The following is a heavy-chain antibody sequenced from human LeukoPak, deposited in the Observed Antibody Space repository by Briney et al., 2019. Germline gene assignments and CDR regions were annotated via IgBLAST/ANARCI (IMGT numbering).Heavy chain of an antibody. CDR1: GFTFSSYG. D-gene: IGHD2-2*01. J-gene: IGHJ4*02. Sequence: GGSLRLSCGASGFTFSSYGMRWVRQAPGKGLEWVAVIWYDGSNKYYADSVKGRFTISRDNSKNTLYLQMNSLRAEDTAVYYCARGQQLLGEGVDYWGQGTLVTVSS. CDR2: IWYDGSNK. CDR3: ARGQQLLGEGVDY. V-gene: IGHV3-33*01.